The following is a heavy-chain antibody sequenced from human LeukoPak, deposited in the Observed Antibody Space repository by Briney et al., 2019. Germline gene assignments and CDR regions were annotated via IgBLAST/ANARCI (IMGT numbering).Heavy chain of an antibody. CDR2: ISGGGSFT. CDR1: GFTFSSYA. J-gene: IGHJ4*02. V-gene: IGHV3-23*01. CDR3: AKLLDSGSYYKYDY. Sequence: GGSLRLSCAASGFTFSSYAMSWVRLAPGKGLEWVSTISGGGSFTYYADSVKGRFTISRDNSMNTLSLQMNSLRAEDTAVYYCAKLLDSGSYYKYDYWGQGTLVTVFS. D-gene: IGHD3-10*01.